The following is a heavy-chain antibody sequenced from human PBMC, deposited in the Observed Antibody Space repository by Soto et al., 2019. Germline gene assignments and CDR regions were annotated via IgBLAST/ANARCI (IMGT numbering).Heavy chain of an antibody. CDR3: ARARVAAARRGAFDI. V-gene: IGHV1-69*02. CDR2: IIPILGIA. Sequence: SVKVSCKASGGTFSSYTISWVRQAPGQGLEWMGRIIPILGIANYAQKFQGRVTITADKSTSTAYMELSSLRSEDTAVYYCARARVAAARRGAFDIWGQGTMVTVSS. J-gene: IGHJ3*02. D-gene: IGHD6-13*01. CDR1: GGTFSSYT.